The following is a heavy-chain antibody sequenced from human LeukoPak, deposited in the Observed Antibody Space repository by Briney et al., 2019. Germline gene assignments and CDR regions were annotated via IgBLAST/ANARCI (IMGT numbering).Heavy chain of an antibody. V-gene: IGHV3-23*01. D-gene: IGHD6-13*01. Sequence: GGSLRLSCAASGFTFSSYAMSWVRQAPGRGLEWVSAISGSGGSTYYAGSVKGRFTISRDNSKHSLYLQMNSLRTEDTALYYCAKDDRYSSSWHYFDYWGQGTLVTVSS. J-gene: IGHJ4*02. CDR1: GFTFSSYA. CDR3: AKDDRYSSSWHYFDY. CDR2: ISGSGGST.